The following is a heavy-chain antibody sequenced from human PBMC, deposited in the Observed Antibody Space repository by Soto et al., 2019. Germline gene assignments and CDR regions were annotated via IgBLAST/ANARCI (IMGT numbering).Heavy chain of an antibody. Sequence: GGSLRLSCAASGFTFSSYAMHWVRQAPGKGLEWVAVISYDGSNKYYADSVKGRFTISRDNSKNTLYLQMNSLRAEDTAVYYCARVRCTNGVCSSPHYGMDVWGQGTTVTVSS. CDR3: ARVRCTNGVCSSPHYGMDV. CDR2: ISYDGSNK. J-gene: IGHJ6*02. D-gene: IGHD2-8*01. V-gene: IGHV3-30-3*01. CDR1: GFTFSSYA.